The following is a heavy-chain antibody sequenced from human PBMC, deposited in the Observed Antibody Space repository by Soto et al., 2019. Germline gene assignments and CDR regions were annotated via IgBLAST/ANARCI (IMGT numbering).Heavy chain of an antibody. D-gene: IGHD4-17*01. CDR2: ISSSSSTI. Sequence: EVQLVESGGGLVQPGGSLRLSCAASGFTFSSYSMNWVRQAQGKGLEWVSYISSSSSTIYYADSVKGRFTISRDNAKNSLYLQMNSLRAEDTAVYYCARDHDTVTDDAFDIWGQGTMVTVSS. V-gene: IGHV3-48*01. CDR1: GFTFSSYS. CDR3: ARDHDTVTDDAFDI. J-gene: IGHJ3*02.